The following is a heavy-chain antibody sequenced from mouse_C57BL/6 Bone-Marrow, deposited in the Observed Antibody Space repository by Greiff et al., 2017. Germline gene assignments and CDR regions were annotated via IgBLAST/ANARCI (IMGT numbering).Heavy chain of an antibody. V-gene: IGHV1-19*01. CDR1: GYTFTDYY. D-gene: IGHD1-2*01. CDR2: INPYNGGT. CDR3: AKGGYYGYY. Sequence: DVQLQESGPVLVKPGASVKMSCKASGYTFTDYYMNWVKQSHGKSLEWIGVINPYNGGTSYNQKFKGKATLTVDKSSSTAYMELNSLTSEDSAVYYCAKGGYYGYYWGQGTTLTVSS. J-gene: IGHJ2*01.